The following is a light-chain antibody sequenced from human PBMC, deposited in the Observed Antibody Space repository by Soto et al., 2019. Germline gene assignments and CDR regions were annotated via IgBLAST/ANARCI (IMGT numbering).Light chain of an antibody. J-gene: IGLJ1*01. CDR1: SSDVGGYNY. V-gene: IGLV2-14*01. Sequence: QSALTQPASVSGSPGQSITISCTGTSSDVGGYNYVSWYQQHPGKAPKLMIYVVSNRPSGVSNRFSGSKSGNTASLSISRLQAADEADYYCSSYTSSSTLYVFVTGTKLTVL. CDR3: SSYTSSSTLYV. CDR2: VVS.